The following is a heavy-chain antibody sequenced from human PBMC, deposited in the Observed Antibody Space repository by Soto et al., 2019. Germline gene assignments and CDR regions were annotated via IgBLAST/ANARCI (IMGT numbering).Heavy chain of an antibody. D-gene: IGHD2-2*02. CDR2: MIPTSGNT. CDR3: ARSDGHTFNWLDS. Sequence: QVQLVQSGAEVKTPGASVKVSCKASGYTFTKYDMNWVRQAPGQGLEWMGWMIPTSGNTGYAQKFQGRLTMTWDTAIGIAHMELSSLRNEDTAVYYCARSDGHTFNWLDSWGQGALVTVSA. V-gene: IGHV1-8*01. CDR1: GYTFTKYD. J-gene: IGHJ5*01.